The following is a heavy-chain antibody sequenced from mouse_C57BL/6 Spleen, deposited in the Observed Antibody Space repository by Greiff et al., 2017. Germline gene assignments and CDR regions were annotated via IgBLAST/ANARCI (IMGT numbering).Heavy chain of an antibody. D-gene: IGHD2-5*01. J-gene: IGHJ2*01. V-gene: IGHV5-17*01. CDR3: ARARGSNYVYFDY. CDR1: GFTFSDYG. CDR2: ISSGSSTI. Sequence: EVKLLESGGGLVKPGGSLKLSCAASGFTFSDYGMHWVRQAPEKGLEWVAYISSGSSTIYYADTVKGRFTISRDNAKNTLFLQMTSLRSEDTAMYYCARARGSNYVYFDYWGQGTTLTVSS.